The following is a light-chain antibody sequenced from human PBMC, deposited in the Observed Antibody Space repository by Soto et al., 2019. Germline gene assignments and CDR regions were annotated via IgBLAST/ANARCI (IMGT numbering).Light chain of an antibody. CDR1: EIINSGY. V-gene: IGKV3-20*01. CDR3: QQYGSSPP. Sequence: ENPLTQSPATLSLSAGERATLFCRASEIINSGYLAWYQHQPGRAPRLLIYGASKRATGIPDRFSGSESGTDFTLTINSLEPEDSAVYYCQQYGSSPPFGQGTRLDIK. CDR2: GAS. J-gene: IGKJ5*01.